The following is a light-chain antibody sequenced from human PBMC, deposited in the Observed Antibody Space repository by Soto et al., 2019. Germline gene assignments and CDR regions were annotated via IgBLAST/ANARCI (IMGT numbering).Light chain of an antibody. CDR1: QSVKSSY. Sequence: EIVLTQSPGTLSLSPVGRATLPCRASQSVKSSYLAWYQHKPGQAPRLLIYGTSSRATGIPARFRGSGSGTDFTLTISSLEPDDFAVYYCQQRSNWQITFGQGTRLEIK. CDR2: GTS. J-gene: IGKJ5*01. V-gene: IGKV3D-20*02. CDR3: QQRSNWQIT.